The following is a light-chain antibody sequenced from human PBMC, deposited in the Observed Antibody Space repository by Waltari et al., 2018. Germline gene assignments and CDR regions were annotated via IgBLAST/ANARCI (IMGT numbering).Light chain of an antibody. J-gene: IGLJ2*01. CDR3: CSYAGDSTLI. V-gene: IGLV2-23*02. CDR1: SSNVGGYTL. CDR2: DVN. Sequence: QSALTQPASVSGSPGQSITISCTGTSSNVGGYTLVPWYQQHPGKAPHLIIYDVNKRPSGISHRFSGSKSGNTASLTISGLQADDESDYYCCSYAGDSTLIFGGGTKLTVL.